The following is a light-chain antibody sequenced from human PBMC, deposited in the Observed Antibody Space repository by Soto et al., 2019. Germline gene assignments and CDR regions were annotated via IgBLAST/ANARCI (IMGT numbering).Light chain of an antibody. Sequence: IHMTHSPSTLSASVLYRVTITFLSIQIIIIWLSFYHQKPGKAPNLLIYDSSSVKSCVPSRFIGSGSGTKITLINSSLHPDYFATYYCQQYQTFGQGTKVEIK. CDR2: DSS. CDR1: QIIIIW. J-gene: IGKJ1*01. V-gene: IGKV1-5*01. CDR3: QQYQT.